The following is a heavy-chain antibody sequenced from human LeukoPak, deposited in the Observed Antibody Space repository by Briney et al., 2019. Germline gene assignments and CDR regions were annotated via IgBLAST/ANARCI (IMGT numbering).Heavy chain of an antibody. CDR3: APRGLYDFWSDGDAFDI. V-gene: IGHV4-34*01. CDR2: INHSGST. J-gene: IGHJ3*02. Sequence: SETLSLTCAVYGGSFSGYYWSWLRPPPGKGLEWIGEINHSGSTNYNPSLKSRVTISVDTSKNQFSLKLSSVTAADTAVYYCAPRGLYDFWSDGDAFDIWGQGTMVTVSS. CDR1: GGSFSGYY. D-gene: IGHD3-3*01.